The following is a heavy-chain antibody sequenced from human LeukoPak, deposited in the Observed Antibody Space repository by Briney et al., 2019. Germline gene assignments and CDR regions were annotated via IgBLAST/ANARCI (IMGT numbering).Heavy chain of an antibody. CDR3: AGDMRTYDSSGYYNAPFDY. V-gene: IGHV4-34*01. CDR1: GGSFSGYY. CDR2: INHSGGT. D-gene: IGHD3-22*01. Sequence: SETLSLTCAVYGGSFSGYYWSWIRQPPGKGLEWIGEINHSGGTNYNPSLKSRVTISVDTSKNQFSLKLSSVTAADTAVYYCAGDMRTYDSSGYYNAPFDYWGQGTLVTVSS. J-gene: IGHJ4*02.